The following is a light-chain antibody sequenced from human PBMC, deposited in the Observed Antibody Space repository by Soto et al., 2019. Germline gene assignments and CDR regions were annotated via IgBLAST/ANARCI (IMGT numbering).Light chain of an antibody. CDR3: CSYAGSYV. Sequence: QSALTRPRSVSGSPGQSVTISCTGTSSDVGGYNYVSWYQQHPGKAPKLMIYDVSKRPSGVPDRFSGSKSGNTASLTISGLQAEDEAAYYCCSYAGSYVFGTGTKVTVL. V-gene: IGLV2-11*01. CDR2: DVS. CDR1: SSDVGGYNY. J-gene: IGLJ1*01.